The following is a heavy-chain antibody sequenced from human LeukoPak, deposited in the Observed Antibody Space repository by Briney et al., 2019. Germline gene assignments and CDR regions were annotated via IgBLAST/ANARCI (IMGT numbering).Heavy chain of an antibody. Sequence: PSETLSLTCTVSGGSISSYYWSWIRQPPGKGLEWIGYIYYSGSTNYDPSLKSRVTISVDTSKNQFSLKVSSVTAADAAVYYCARDRSGSYNGDAFDIWGQGTMVTVSS. J-gene: IGHJ3*02. V-gene: IGHV4-59*01. D-gene: IGHD1-26*01. CDR2: IYYSGST. CDR1: GGSISSYY. CDR3: ARDRSGSYNGDAFDI.